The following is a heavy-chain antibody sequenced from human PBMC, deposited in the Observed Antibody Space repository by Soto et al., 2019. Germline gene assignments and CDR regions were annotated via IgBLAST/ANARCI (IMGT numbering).Heavy chain of an antibody. CDR1: GFTFSTYT. CDR2: LSYDGGNE. Sequence: ESGGGVVQPGRSLRLSCTASGFTFSTYTMHWVRQAPGKGLEWVALLSYDGGNEYYADSVKGRFTISRDNSKATLYLQMNSLRVEDTAVYYCARDFYYGSGSYPGYWGHGTLVTVSS. CDR3: ARDFYYGSGSYPGY. V-gene: IGHV3-30-3*01. D-gene: IGHD3-10*01. J-gene: IGHJ4*01.